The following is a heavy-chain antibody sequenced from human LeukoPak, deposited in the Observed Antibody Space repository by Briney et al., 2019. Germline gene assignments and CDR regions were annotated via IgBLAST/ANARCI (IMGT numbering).Heavy chain of an antibody. D-gene: IGHD2-15*01. Sequence: PGGSLRLSCAGSGFTFSSYAMSWVRQAPGEGLEWVSTISSTGDNTYYADSVKGRFTVSRDNAKNSLYLQMSSLRDEDTAVYYCARISGFTLDYWGQGTLVTVSS. J-gene: IGHJ4*02. CDR2: ISSTGDNT. V-gene: IGHV3-23*01. CDR1: GFTFSSYA. CDR3: ARISGFTLDY.